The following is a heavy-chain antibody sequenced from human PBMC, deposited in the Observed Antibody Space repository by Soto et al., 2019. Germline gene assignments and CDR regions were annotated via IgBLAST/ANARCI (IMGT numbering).Heavy chain of an antibody. CDR1: GFTFTRHW. D-gene: IGHD2-2*01. J-gene: IGHJ6*02. V-gene: IGHV3-74*01. CDR3: ASPVVLAAIGGPYFYGIDV. CDR2: IDSYGSST. Sequence: EVQLVESGGGLVQPGGSLRLACAASGFTFTRHWMHWVRQAPGKGLVWVSRIDSYGSSTHYADSVKGRFTISRDNAKNTVYLHMNNLRVDDTAVYYCASPVVLAAIGGPYFYGIDVWGQGTMVTVSS.